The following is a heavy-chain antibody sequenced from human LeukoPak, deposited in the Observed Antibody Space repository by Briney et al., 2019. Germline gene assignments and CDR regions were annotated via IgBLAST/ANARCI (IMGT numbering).Heavy chain of an antibody. D-gene: IGHD3-22*01. CDR3: ARLLHDSRGYYYFDY. Sequence: SETLSLTCTVSGGSISSSNYYWGWIRQPPGKGLEWMGSIHYSGSTYNNPSLKSRVTMSVDTSKSQFSLKVSSVTAADTTVYYCARLLHDSRGYYYFDYWGQGTLVIVSS. V-gene: IGHV4-39*01. J-gene: IGHJ4*02. CDR1: GGSISSSNYY. CDR2: IHYSGST.